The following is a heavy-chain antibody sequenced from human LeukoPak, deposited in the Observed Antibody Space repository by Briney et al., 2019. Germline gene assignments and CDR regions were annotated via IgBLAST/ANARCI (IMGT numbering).Heavy chain of an antibody. CDR3: ARAGATGTTNFDN. D-gene: IGHD4-17*01. CDR1: GYTFVIYG. V-gene: IGHV1-18*01. CDR2: ISAENGNT. J-gene: IGHJ4*02. Sequence: GASVKVSGKASGYTFVIYGITWVCQAPGQGLEWMGWISAENGNTNYAQKFQGRVTVTADTSTSTDYLDLRSLRSDDTAVYYCARAGATGTTNFDNWGQGTLVTVSS.